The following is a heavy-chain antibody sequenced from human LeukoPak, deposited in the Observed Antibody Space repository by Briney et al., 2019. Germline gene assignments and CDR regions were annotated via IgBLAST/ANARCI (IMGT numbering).Heavy chain of an antibody. CDR1: GYTFTGYY. V-gene: IGHV1-2*02. CDR3: AREWGVWGIVVVPAAGFDY. J-gene: IGHJ4*02. CDR2: INPNSGGT. Sequence: ASVKVSCKASGYTFTGYYMHWVRQAPGQGLEWMGWINPNSGGTNYAQKFQGRVSMTRDTSISTAYMELSRLRSDDTAVYYCAREWGVWGIVVVPAAGFDYWGQRTLVTVSS. D-gene: IGHD2-2*01.